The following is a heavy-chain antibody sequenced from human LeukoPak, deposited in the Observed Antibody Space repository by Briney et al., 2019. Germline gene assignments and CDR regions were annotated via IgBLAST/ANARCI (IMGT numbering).Heavy chain of an antibody. V-gene: IGHV3-48*03. Sequence: GGSLRLSCAVSGFTFSSYEMNWVRQAPGKGLEWVSYTSSSGRTIYYADSVRGRFTISRDNAKNSLYLQMNSLRVEDTAVYYCARRAIAEGFDYWGQGTLVTVPS. CDR1: GFTFSSYE. CDR3: ARRAIAEGFDY. CDR2: TSSSGRTI. J-gene: IGHJ4*02. D-gene: IGHD6-13*01.